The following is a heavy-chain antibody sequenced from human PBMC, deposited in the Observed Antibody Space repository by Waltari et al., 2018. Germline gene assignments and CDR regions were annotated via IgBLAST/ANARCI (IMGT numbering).Heavy chain of an antibody. V-gene: IGHV4-34*01. Sequence: QVQLQQWGAGLLKPSETLSLTCAVSGESFSDYYWTWIRQPPGNGLEWIGEINHAGSSNHNPSLKIRVTISVDTSKNQFSLKLSSVTAADTAVYYCARVSTLAGVGAFDYWGQGTLVTVSS. J-gene: IGHJ4*02. CDR1: GESFSDYY. CDR3: ARVSTLAGVGAFDY. D-gene: IGHD6-19*01. CDR2: INHAGSS.